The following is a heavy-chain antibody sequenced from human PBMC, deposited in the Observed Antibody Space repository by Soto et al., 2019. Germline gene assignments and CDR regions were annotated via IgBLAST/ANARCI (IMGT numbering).Heavy chain of an antibody. J-gene: IGHJ4*02. CDR1: GGTFSSYT. V-gene: IGHV1-69*08. Sequence: QVQLVQSGAEVKKPGSSVKVSCKASGGTFSSYTISWVRQAPGQGLEWMGRIIPILGIANYAQKFQGRVTITADKSTSTAYMELSSLRSEDTAVYYCARDLERQQLVRNNYWGQGTLVTVSS. CDR3: ARDLERQQLVRNNY. D-gene: IGHD6-13*01. CDR2: IIPILGIA.